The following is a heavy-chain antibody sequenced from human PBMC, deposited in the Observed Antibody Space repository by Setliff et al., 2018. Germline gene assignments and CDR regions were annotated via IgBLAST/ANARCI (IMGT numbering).Heavy chain of an antibody. CDR3: SRLVRFCTRTSCQRLSGDEY. V-gene: IGHV1-18*01. CDR1: GYTFSHSG. J-gene: IGHJ4*02. D-gene: IGHD2-2*01. Sequence: ASVKVSCKASGYTFSHSGITWVRQAPGQGLEWVGWISPYTGKTYLAPKFQDRVTLTADTSTTTAYLQLTNLRSDDTAIYFCSRLVRFCTRTSCQRLSGDEYWGQGALVTVSS. CDR2: ISPYTGKT.